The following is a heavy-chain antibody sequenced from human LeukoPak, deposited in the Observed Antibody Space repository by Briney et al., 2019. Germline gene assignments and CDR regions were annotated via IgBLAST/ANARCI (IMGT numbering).Heavy chain of an antibody. J-gene: IGHJ4*02. CDR2: ISSSSSHI. Sequence: GGSLRLSCAASGFTFSNYSMNWVRQAPGKGLEWVSSISSSSSHIFYADSVKGRFTISRDNAKNSLYLQMNSLRAEDTAVYYCARFSLVVGAMGYYFDYWGQGTLVTVSS. V-gene: IGHV3-21*06. CDR1: GFTFSNYS. CDR3: ARFSLVVGAMGYYFDY. D-gene: IGHD1-26*01.